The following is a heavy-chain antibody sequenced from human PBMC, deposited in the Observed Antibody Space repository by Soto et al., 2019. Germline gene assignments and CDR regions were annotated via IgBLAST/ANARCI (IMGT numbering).Heavy chain of an antibody. D-gene: IGHD3-9*01. CDR3: ARSHLTGYYFVPGLFDY. CDR2: ISSSSSTI. V-gene: IGHV3-48*01. CDR1: GFTFSSYS. Sequence: GGSLRLSCAASGFTFSSYSMNWVRQAPGKGLEWVSYISSSSSTIYYADSVKGRFTISRDNAKNSLYLQMNSLRAEDTAVYYCARSHLTGYYFVPGLFDYWGQGTLVTVSS. J-gene: IGHJ4*02.